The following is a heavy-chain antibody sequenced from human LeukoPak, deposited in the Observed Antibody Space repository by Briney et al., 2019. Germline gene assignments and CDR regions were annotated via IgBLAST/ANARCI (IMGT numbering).Heavy chain of an antibody. J-gene: IGHJ5*02. CDR3: ARVYYASWSGQPLSQHWLDP. CDR1: GFTFNSYN. Sequence: PGVTVRLSCAASGFTFNSYNMKWVRQAPGKGLEGVTYISSSSSYIYYTDAVKGRFTISRDNAKNSLYLQMNGLRVEDTAIYYCARVYYASWSGQPLSQHWLDPWGQGTLVTVSS. V-gene: IGHV3-21*01. D-gene: IGHD3-3*01. CDR2: ISSSSSYI.